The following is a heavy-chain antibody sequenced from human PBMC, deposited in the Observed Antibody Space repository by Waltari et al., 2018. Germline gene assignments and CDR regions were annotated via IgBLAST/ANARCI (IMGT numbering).Heavy chain of an antibody. V-gene: IGHV4-31*03. CDR2: IYYSGST. CDR3: ARGDSSGHHIDY. J-gene: IGHJ4*02. D-gene: IGHD3-22*01. CDR1: GGSISSGGYY. Sequence: QVQLQESGPGLVKPSQTLSLTCTVSGGSISSGGYYWSWIRQHPGKGLEWMGYIYYSGSTYYNPSLKSRVTISVDTSKNQFSLKLSSVTAADTAVYYCARGDSSGHHIDYWGQGTLVTVSS.